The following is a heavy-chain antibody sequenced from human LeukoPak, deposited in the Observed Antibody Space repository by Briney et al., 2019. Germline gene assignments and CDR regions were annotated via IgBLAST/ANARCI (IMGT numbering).Heavy chain of an antibody. CDR3: ARRPGN. CDR2: IYSGGAI. V-gene: IGHV3-53*01. CDR1: GFAVGSNY. D-gene: IGHD1-14*01. J-gene: IGHJ4*02. Sequence: GGSLRLSCVASGFAVGSNYMSWVRQAPGKGLEWVSLIYSGGAIRYADSVRGRFTISRDSSKNTLFLQMNDLTVEDTARYYCARRPGNWGQGILVTVSS.